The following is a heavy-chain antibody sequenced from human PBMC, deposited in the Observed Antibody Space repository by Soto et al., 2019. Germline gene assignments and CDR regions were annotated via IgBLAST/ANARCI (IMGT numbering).Heavy chain of an antibody. CDR2: IYYSGST. CDR3: ARDLHCSGGSCYPAGYGMDV. CDR1: GGSISSGGYY. J-gene: IGHJ6*02. D-gene: IGHD2-15*01. Sequence: PSETLSLTCTVSGGSISSGGYYWSWIRQHPGKGLEWIGYIYYSGSTYYNPSLKSRVTISVDTSKNQFSLKLSSVTAADTAVYYCARDLHCSGGSCYPAGYGMDVWGQGTTVTVSS. V-gene: IGHV4-31*03.